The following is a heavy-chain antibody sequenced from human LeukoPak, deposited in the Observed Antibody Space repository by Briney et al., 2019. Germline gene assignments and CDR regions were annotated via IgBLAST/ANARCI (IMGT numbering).Heavy chain of an antibody. J-gene: IGHJ1*01. CDR3: AKDLRSSSWNGYFQH. CDR2: ISGSGGST. Sequence: GGSLRLSCAVSGFSVSSFGMSWVRQAPGKGLEWISAISGSGGSTYYADSVKGRFTISRDNSKNTLYLQMNSLRAEDTAVYYCAKDLRSSSWNGYFQHWGQGTLVTVSS. V-gene: IGHV3-23*01. CDR1: GFSVSSFG. D-gene: IGHD6-13*01.